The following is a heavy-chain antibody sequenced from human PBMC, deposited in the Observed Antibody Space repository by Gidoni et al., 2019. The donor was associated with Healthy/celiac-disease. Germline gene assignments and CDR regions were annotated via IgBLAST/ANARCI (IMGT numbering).Heavy chain of an antibody. J-gene: IGHJ3*02. CDR3: ARPLLWWSYAFDI. V-gene: IGHV4-61*01. CDR1: GGSVSSGSYY. CDR2: IYYSGST. D-gene: IGHD2-21*01. Sequence: QVQLQESGPGLVKPSETLSLTCTVSGGSVSSGSYYWSWIRQPPGKGLEWIGYIYYSGSTNYNPSLKSRVTISVDTSKNQFSLKLSSVTAADTAVYYCARPLLWWSYAFDIWGQGTMVTVSS.